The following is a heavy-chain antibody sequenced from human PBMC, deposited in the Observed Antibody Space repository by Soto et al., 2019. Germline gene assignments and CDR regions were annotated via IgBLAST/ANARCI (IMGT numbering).Heavy chain of an antibody. CDR1: GGSFSGYY. CDR2: INHSGST. Sequence: SETLSLTCAVYGGSFSGYYWSWIRQPPGKGLEWIGEINHSGSTNYNPSLKSRVTISVDTSKNQFSLKLSSVTAADTAVYYCARVAEIAAALTHYYYGMDVWGQGTTVTVSS. J-gene: IGHJ6*02. V-gene: IGHV4-34*01. D-gene: IGHD6-13*01. CDR3: ARVAEIAAALTHYYYGMDV.